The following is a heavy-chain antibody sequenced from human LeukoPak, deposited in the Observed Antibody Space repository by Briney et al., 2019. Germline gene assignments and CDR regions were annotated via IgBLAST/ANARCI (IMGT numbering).Heavy chain of an antibody. D-gene: IGHD3-22*01. Sequence: SETLSLTCTVSGGSLSSSSYYWGWIRQPPGKGLEWIGTIYNSGSTYYNPSLKSRVTMSVDTSKNQFSLKLSSVTAADTAVYYCARDLPGYYYDSSGYYYNYYYMDVWGKGTTVTVSS. CDR1: GGSLSSSSYY. J-gene: IGHJ6*03. CDR2: IYNSGST. CDR3: ARDLPGYYYDSSGYYYNYYYMDV. V-gene: IGHV4-39*07.